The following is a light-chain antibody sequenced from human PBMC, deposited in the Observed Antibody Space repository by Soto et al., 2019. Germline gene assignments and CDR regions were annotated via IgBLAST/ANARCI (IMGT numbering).Light chain of an antibody. CDR1: QSISSW. CDR2: DAS. CDR3: QQYNSYSFT. V-gene: IGKV1-5*01. J-gene: IGKJ3*01. Sequence: DLQMTQSPSTLSASVGDRVTITCRASQSISSWLAWYQQKPGKAPKLLIYDASSLESGVPSRFSGSGSGTEFTLTISSLQPDDFATYYCQQYNSYSFTFGPGTKVDIK.